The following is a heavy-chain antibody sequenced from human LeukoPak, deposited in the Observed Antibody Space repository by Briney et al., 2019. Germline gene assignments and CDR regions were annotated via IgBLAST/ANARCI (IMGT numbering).Heavy chain of an antibody. CDR3: ARGSYYDSSGYWHY. CDR1: GYTFTSYG. D-gene: IGHD3-22*01. V-gene: IGHV1-18*01. CDR2: ISAYNGNT. J-gene: IGHJ4*02. Sequence: ASVKVSCKASGYTFTSYGISWVRQAPGQGLEWMGWISAYNGNTNYAQKLQGRVTMTTDTSTSTAYMELRSLRPDDTAVYYCARGSYYDSSGYWHYWGQGTLVTVSS.